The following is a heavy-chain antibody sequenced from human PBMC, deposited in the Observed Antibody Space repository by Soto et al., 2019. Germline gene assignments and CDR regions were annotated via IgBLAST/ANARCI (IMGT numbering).Heavy chain of an antibody. Sequence: GGSLRLSCARSEFTFSTSGTTWVRQVPGNGLEWVSGIGFCSGKAPYRHSVQGRFTVSRDYSKNMLYLQMDRMRDEDSAVYYGRKWGGYADVWGQGATVTVSS. CDR2: IGFCSGKA. V-gene: IGHV3-23*02. D-gene: IGHD1-26*01. J-gene: IGHJ6*02. CDR1: EFTFSTSG. CDR3: RKWGGYADV.